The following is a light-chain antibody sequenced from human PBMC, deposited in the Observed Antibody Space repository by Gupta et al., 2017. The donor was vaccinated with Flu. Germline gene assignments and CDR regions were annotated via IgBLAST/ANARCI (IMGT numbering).Light chain of an antibody. CDR3: HQSRGSSLT. J-gene: IGKJ4*01. CDR1: QNIGSS. Sequence: KEKVTITCRASQNIGSSLHWYQQKPDQSPKLLIKYASQSFSGVPSRFSGSGSGTDFTLTINSLEAEDAATYYCHQSRGSSLTFGGGTKVEIK. V-gene: IGKV6-21*01. CDR2: YAS.